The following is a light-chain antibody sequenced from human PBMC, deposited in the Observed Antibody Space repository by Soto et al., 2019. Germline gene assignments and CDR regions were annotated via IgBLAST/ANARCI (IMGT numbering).Light chain of an antibody. CDR3: VAWDDTLNGVV. J-gene: IGLJ3*02. CDR2: DND. Sequence: QSVLTQPPSASGAPGQRLTISCSGSTYNIGATTVNWYQHLPGTAPKLLVYDNDRRPSGVPDRFSGSKSGTSASLAISGLQSEDEADYYCVAWDDTLNGVVFGGGTQRTVL. V-gene: IGLV1-44*01. CDR1: TYNIGATT.